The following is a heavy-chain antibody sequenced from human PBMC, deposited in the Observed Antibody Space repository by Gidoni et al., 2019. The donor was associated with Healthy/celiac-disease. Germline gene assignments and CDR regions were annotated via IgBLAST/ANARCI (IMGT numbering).Heavy chain of an antibody. Sequence: EVQLVESGGGLVKPGGSLRLSCAASGFTFRGYSMNGVRQAPGKGLEWVSSISSSSSYIYYADSVKGRFTISRDNAKNSLYLQMNSLRAEDTAVYYCARVETIQSPGYYMDVWGKGTTVTVSS. CDR2: ISSSSSYI. D-gene: IGHD3-3*01. V-gene: IGHV3-21*01. CDR3: ARVETIQSPGYYMDV. J-gene: IGHJ6*03. CDR1: GFTFRGYS.